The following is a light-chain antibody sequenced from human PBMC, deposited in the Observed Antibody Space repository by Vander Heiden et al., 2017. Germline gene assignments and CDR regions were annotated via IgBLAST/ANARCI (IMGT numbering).Light chain of an antibody. V-gene: IGKV1-9*01. CDR2: AAS. CDR1: QGISSY. J-gene: IGKJ5*01. Sequence: DIQSTQSPSFLSASVGDRVTITCRASQGISSYLAWYQQKPGKAPKLLIYAASTLQSGVPSRFSGSGSGTEFTLTIRILQPEDFATYYSQRFNGYPITFGQGTRLEIK. CDR3: QRFNGYPIT.